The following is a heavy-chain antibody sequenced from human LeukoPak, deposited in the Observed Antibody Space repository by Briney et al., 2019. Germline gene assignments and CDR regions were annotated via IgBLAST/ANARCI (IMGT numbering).Heavy chain of an antibody. CDR3: AREPNYYDSSGYYPGSLSFDY. Sequence: GGSLRLSCAASGFTFSTYWMQWVRQAPGKGLVWVSLIKGDGGSTIYADSVKGRFTISRDNAKNTLYLQMNSLRAEDTAVYYCAREPNYYDSSGYYPGSLSFDYWGQGTLVTVSS. CDR2: IKGDGGST. CDR1: GFTFSTYW. J-gene: IGHJ4*02. D-gene: IGHD3-22*01. V-gene: IGHV3-74*01.